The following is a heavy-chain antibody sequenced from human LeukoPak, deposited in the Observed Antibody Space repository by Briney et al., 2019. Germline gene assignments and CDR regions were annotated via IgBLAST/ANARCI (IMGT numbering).Heavy chain of an antibody. D-gene: IGHD3-10*02. CDR1: GFTFSSYD. CDR3: AELGITMIGGV. V-gene: IGHV3-13*01. CDR2: IGTAGEI. J-gene: IGHJ6*04. Sequence: GGSPRLSCAASGFTFSSYDIHWVRQATGKGLEWVSGIGTAGEIYYPGSVKGRFTISRENAKNSLYLQMNSLRAGDTAVYYCAELGITMIGGVWGKGTTVTISS.